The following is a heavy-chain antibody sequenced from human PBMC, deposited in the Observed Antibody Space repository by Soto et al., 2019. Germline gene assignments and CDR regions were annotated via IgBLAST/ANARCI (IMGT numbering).Heavy chain of an antibody. CDR2: ISYDGSNK. CDR3: AKERSRATVTTFDY. J-gene: IGHJ4*02. V-gene: IGHV3-30*18. D-gene: IGHD4-17*01. CDR1: GFTFSSYG. Sequence: QPGGSLRLSCAASGFTFSSYGMHWVRQAPGKGLEWVAVISYDGSNKYYADSVKGRFTISRDNSKNTLYLQMNRLRAEDTAVYYCAKERSRATVTTFDYWGQGTLVTVSS.